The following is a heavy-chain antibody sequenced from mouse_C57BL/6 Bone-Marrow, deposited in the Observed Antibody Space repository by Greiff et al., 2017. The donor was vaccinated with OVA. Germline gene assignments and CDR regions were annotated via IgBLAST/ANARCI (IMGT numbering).Heavy chain of an antibody. V-gene: IGHV5-4*03. CDR2: ISDGGSYT. J-gene: IGHJ2*01. CDR1: GFTFSSYA. D-gene: IGHD1-1*01. Sequence: EVMLVESGGGLVKPGGSLKLSCAASGFTFSSYAMSWVRQTPEKRLEWVATISDGGSYTYYPDNVKGRFTISRDNAKNNLYLQMSHLKSEDTAMYYCARGGTVVATDYFDYWGQGTTLTVSS. CDR3: ARGGTVVATDYFDY.